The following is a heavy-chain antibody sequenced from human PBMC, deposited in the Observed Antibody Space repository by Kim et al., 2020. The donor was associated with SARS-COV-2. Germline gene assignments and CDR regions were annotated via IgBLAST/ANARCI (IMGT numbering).Heavy chain of an antibody. D-gene: IGHD6-25*01. CDR3: ASVGPSGDTVDY. V-gene: IGHV3-48*02. J-gene: IGHJ4*02. CDR2: ISSTSRNI. Sequence: GGSLRLSCAASGFTFSIYSIDWVRRAPGKGLEWIIYISSTSRNIYYADSVKGRFTVSRDNAENSVYLQMDSLTDEDTAIYYCASVGPSGDTVDYWGQGTPVTVSS. CDR1: GFTFSIYS.